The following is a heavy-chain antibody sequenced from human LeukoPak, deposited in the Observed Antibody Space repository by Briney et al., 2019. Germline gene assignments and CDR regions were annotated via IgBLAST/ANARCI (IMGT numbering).Heavy chain of an antibody. CDR3: ARNSKSGYGTILNWFDP. Sequence: ASVKVSCKASGYTFTSYGISWVRQAPGQGLEWMGWISAYNGNTNYAQKLQGRVTMTTDTSTSTAYMELSRLRSDDTAVYYCARNSKSGYGTILNWFDPWGQGTLVTVSS. CDR2: ISAYNGNT. J-gene: IGHJ5*02. D-gene: IGHD5-12*01. V-gene: IGHV1-18*01. CDR1: GYTFTSYG.